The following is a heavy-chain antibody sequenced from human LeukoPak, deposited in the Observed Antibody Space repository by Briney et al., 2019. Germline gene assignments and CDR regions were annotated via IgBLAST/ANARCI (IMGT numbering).Heavy chain of an antibody. CDR3: TRRMEVRPHFDL. D-gene: IGHD1-7*01. CDR1: GSSFTNYW. CDR2: IYPGDSDT. J-gene: IGHJ2*01. V-gene: IGHV5-51*01. Sequence: GSLEISCKGSGSSFTNYWIGWVRQVPGKGLEWMGIIYPGDSDTRYSPSFQGQVTISADKSISTAYLQLSSLKASDSAMYFCTRRMEVRPHFDLWGRGTLVTVSS.